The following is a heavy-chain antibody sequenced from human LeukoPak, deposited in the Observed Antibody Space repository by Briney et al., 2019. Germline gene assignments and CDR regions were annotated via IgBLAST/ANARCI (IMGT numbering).Heavy chain of an antibody. Sequence: SETLSLTCAVHGVSVSGYYWSWIRQSPGKGLEWIGEIYHSGYTNYNPSLKRRVTISAATSENQLSLRLTSVTAADTAVYYCARGRQLLWFGTQGNYYYYMDVWGKGTTVTVSS. CDR3: ARGRQLLWFGTQGNYYYYMDV. D-gene: IGHD3-10*01. CDR1: GVSVSGYY. J-gene: IGHJ6*03. V-gene: IGHV4-34*01. CDR2: IYHSGYT.